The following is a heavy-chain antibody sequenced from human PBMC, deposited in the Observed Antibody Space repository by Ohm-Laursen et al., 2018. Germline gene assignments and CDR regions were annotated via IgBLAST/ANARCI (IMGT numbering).Heavy chain of an antibody. CDR3: ARSNLPYINWLDT. CDR1: GFIFNSYT. CDR2: ISSISTDI. Sequence: SLRLSCAAPGFIFNSYTMNWVRQAPGKGLEWVSSISSISTDIYYAESVKGRFTISRDNAKNSLFLQMNTLRGEDTAVYYCARSNLPYINWLDTWGQGTLVTVSS. J-gene: IGHJ5*02. V-gene: IGHV3-21*01. D-gene: IGHD2-2*02.